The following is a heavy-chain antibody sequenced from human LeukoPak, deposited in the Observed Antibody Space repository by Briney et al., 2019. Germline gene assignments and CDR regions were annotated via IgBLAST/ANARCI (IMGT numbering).Heavy chain of an antibody. CDR3: AQTTVVARRDYGMDV. CDR1: GGTFSSYA. J-gene: IGHJ6*02. D-gene: IGHD4-23*01. CDR2: IIPIFGIA. Sequence: SVKVSCKASGGTFSSYAISWVRQAPGQGLEWMGRIIPIFGIANYAQKFQGRVTITADKSTSTAYMELSSLRSEDTAVYYCAQTTVVARRDYGMDVWGQGTTVTVSS. V-gene: IGHV1-69*04.